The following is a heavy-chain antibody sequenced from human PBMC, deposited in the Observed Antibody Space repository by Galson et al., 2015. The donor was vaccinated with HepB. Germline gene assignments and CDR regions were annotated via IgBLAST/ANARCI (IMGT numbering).Heavy chain of an antibody. V-gene: IGHV5-51*01. J-gene: IGHJ4*02. D-gene: IGHD2-15*01. CDR3: ARPRSRSVEY. CDR1: GYSFTTYW. CDR2: IYPSDSDT. Sequence: QSGAEVKKPGESLKISCQGSGYSFTTYWIGWVRQTPGKGLEWMGIIYPSDSDTRYSPSFQGQVTISVDKSISTAYVQWSGLKASDTAMYYCARPRSRSVEYWGQGTLVTVSS.